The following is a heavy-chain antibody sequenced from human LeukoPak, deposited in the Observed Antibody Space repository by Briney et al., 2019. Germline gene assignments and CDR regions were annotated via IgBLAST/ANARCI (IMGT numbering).Heavy chain of an antibody. Sequence: PGGSLRLSCAASGFTFSNYAMTWVRQAPEKGLEWVSSISSSSSYIYYADSVKGRFTISRDNAKNSLYLQMNSLRAEDTAVYYCARGLRYFDWFYFQHWGQGTLVTVSS. CDR2: ISSSSSYI. CDR3: ARGLRYFDWFYFQH. V-gene: IGHV3-21*01. D-gene: IGHD3-9*01. J-gene: IGHJ1*01. CDR1: GFTFSNYA.